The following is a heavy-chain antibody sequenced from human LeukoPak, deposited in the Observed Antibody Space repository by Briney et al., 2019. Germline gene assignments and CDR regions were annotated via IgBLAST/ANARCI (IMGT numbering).Heavy chain of an antibody. J-gene: IGHJ4*02. CDR3: ARLLGGTYYYFDF. D-gene: IGHD1-7*01. CDR2: IYPGDSDT. CDR1: GYSFTSYW. Sequence: PGESLKISCKGSGYSFTSYWIGWVRQLPGKGLEWMGTIYPGDSDTRYSPSFQGQVTISADKFRTTAYLQWSGLGAADTAMYYCARLLGGTYYYFDFWGQGTLVTVSS. V-gene: IGHV5-51*01.